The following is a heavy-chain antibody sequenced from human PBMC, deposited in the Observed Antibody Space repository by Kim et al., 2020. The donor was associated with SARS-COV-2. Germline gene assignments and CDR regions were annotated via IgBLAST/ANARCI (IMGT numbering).Heavy chain of an antibody. CDR1: GASISSFY. CDR2: IDYTGST. V-gene: IGHV4-59*01. Sequence: SETLSLTCSVSGASISSFYWSWIRQPPGKGLEWIGYIDYTGSTKYSPSLKSRVTISVDTSKSQFSLKLSSVTAADTAVYYCARAKYSSTWYVSYFDYWGQGTLVTVSS. CDR3: ARAKYSSTWYVSYFDY. J-gene: IGHJ4*02. D-gene: IGHD6-13*01.